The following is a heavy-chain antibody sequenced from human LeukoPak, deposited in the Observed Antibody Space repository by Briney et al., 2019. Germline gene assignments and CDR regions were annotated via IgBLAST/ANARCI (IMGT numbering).Heavy chain of an antibody. D-gene: IGHD5-12*01. V-gene: IGHV3-30*10. CDR1: GFSFTIHA. CDR3: ARAIVGTENFDY. CDR2: VSHDGSTR. J-gene: IGHJ4*02. Sequence: PGGSLRLSCAASGFSFTIHAMHWVRQAPGKGLEWVAVVSHDGSTRYCTDSVRGRFTISRDNSKSTFYLQMNRLRTDDTAVYYCARAIVGTENFDYWGQGTLVTVSS.